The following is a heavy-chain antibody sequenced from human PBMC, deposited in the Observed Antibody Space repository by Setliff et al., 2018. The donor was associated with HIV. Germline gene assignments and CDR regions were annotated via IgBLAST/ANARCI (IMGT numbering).Heavy chain of an antibody. J-gene: IGHJ5*02. CDR3: ARRAYYDFWIHRYLSISNRFDP. V-gene: IGHV4-39*01. CDR2: LPHSGAT. CDR1: GGSINSRDYS. Sequence: LETLSLTCAVSGGSINSRDYSWGWIRQPPGKGLEWIVSLPHSGATFYNPSLRRRVTTSVDTSKNQFSLKLSSVTAADTAVYYCARRAYYDFWIHRYLSISNRFDPWGQGILVTVSS. D-gene: IGHD3-3*01.